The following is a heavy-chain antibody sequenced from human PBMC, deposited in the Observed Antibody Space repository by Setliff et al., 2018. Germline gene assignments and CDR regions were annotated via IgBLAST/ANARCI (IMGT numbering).Heavy chain of an antibody. CDR3: ARDGYYNFWSGYYLSYYYYYMDV. CDR2: INFDGSGT. CDR1: TLSHYW. J-gene: IGHJ6*03. Sequence: TLSHYWIHWVRQGPGKGLVWVSYINFDGSGTNYADSVKGRFTISRDNSKNTLYLQMNSLRAEDTAVYYCARDGYYNFWSGYYLSYYYYYMDVWGKGTTVTVSS. V-gene: IGHV3-74*01. D-gene: IGHD3-3*01.